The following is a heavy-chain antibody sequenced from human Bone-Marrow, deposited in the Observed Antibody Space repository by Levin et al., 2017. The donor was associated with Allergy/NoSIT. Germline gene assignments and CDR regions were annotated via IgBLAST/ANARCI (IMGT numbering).Heavy chain of an antibody. CDR1: GFYFSDYA. CDR3: AREKAGTRVWYTVDY. V-gene: IGHV3-23*01. J-gene: IGHJ4*02. CDR2: IRGNGEKT. Sequence: GGSLRLSCVASGFYFSDYAISWVRQAPGKGLEWVSAIRGNGEKTYYRDSVKGRFTVSRDNSKNTLYLQMNSLRGEDTAVYFCAREKAGTRVWYTVDYWGQGTLVAVSP. D-gene: IGHD6-13*01.